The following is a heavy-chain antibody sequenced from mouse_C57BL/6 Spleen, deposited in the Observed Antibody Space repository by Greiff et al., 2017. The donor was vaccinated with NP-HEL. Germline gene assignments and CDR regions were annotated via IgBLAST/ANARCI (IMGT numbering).Heavy chain of an antibody. D-gene: IGHD1-1*01. Sequence: VQLQQSGAELVRPGASVTLSCKASGYTFTDYEMHWVKQTPVHGLEWIGAIDPETGGTAYNQKFKGKAILTADKSSSTAYMELRSLTSEDSADSYGRGAYGSSLWYFDGWGTGTTVTVSS. CDR2: IDPETGGT. J-gene: IGHJ1*03. CDR3: RGAYGSSLWYFDG. V-gene: IGHV1-15*01. CDR1: GYTFTDYE.